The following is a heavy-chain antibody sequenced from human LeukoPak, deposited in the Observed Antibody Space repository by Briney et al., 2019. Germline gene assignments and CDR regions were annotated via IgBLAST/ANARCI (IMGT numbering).Heavy chain of an antibody. CDR1: GFTFSSYS. CDR3: AREISGGFDY. D-gene: IGHD3-10*01. CDR2: ISSSSSYV. V-gene: IGHV3-21*01. Sequence: PGGSLRLSCAASGFTFSSYSMNWVRQAPGKGLEWVSSISSSSSYVYYADSVKGRFTISRDNAKNSLYLQMNSLRAEDTAVYYCAREISGGFDYWGQGTLVTVSS. J-gene: IGHJ4*02.